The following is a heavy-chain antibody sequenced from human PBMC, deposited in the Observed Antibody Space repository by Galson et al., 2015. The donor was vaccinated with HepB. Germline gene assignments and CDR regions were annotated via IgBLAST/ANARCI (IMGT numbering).Heavy chain of an antibody. V-gene: IGHV3-21*01. CDR1: GFTFSDYS. J-gene: IGHJ4*02. Sequence: SLRLSCAASGFTFSDYSMSWVRQAPGKGLEWVSSISSGSSYIYYGDSVKGRFTISRDNSKNTLYLQMNSLRAEDTAVYYCARVRGIAVAGTFDYWGQGTLVTVSS. D-gene: IGHD6-19*01. CDR3: ARVRGIAVAGTFDY. CDR2: ISSGSSYI.